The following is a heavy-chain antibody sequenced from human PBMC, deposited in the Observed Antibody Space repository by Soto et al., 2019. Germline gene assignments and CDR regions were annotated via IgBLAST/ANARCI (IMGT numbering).Heavy chain of an antibody. Sequence: PSETLSLTCAVSCYSNSSGCYWGWIRQAPVKGLEWIGSIYHSGSTYYNPSLKSRVTISVDTSKNQFSLQLSSVTAADTAVYYCARGAITIFGVVIIPWADFDYGGQGTLVT. V-gene: IGHV4-38-2*01. D-gene: IGHD3-3*01. CDR2: IYHSGST. CDR1: CYSNSSGCY. J-gene: IGHJ4*02. CDR3: ARGAITIFGVVIIPWADFDY.